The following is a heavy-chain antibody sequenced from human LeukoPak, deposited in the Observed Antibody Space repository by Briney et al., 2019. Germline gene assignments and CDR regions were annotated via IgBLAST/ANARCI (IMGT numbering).Heavy chain of an antibody. CDR2: ISGSGGST. D-gene: IGHD3-10*01. CDR3: AKILLWFGELYDY. CDR1: GFTFSSYA. V-gene: IGHV3-23*01. J-gene: IGHJ4*02. Sequence: GGSLRLSCAASGFTFSSYAMSWVRQAPGKGLEWVSAISGSGGSTYYADSVKGRFNISRDNSKNTLYLQMNSLRAEDTAVYYCAKILLWFGELYDYWGQGTLVTVSS.